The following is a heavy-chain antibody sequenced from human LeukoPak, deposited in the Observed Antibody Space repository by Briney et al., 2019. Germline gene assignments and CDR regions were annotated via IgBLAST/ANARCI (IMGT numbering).Heavy chain of an antibody. CDR2: IGSGGYR. J-gene: IGHJ4*02. Sequence: GGSLRLSCGASGLTLSNYDTTWVRQAPGKGLEYVSSIGSGGYRFYGGSVKGRFSISRDNSQNTVYLQMNSLRGEDTAIYFCAKKLTDASSYFDFWGQGILVTVSS. D-gene: IGHD3-9*01. CDR3: AKKLTDASSYFDF. V-gene: IGHV3-23*01. CDR1: GLTLSNYD.